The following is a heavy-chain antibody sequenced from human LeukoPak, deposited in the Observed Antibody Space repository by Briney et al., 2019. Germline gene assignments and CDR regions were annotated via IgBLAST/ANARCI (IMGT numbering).Heavy chain of an antibody. CDR2: ISGSGGST. CDR3: ANSRVHDGKFNDY. CDR1: GFTFSSYS. J-gene: IGHJ4*02. D-gene: IGHD5/OR15-5a*01. V-gene: IGHV3-23*01. Sequence: GRSLRLSCAASGFTFSSYSMNWVRQAPGKGLEWVSAISGSGGSTYYADSVKGRFTISRDNSKNTLYLQMNSLRAEDTAVYYCANSRVHDGKFNDYWGQGTLVTVSS.